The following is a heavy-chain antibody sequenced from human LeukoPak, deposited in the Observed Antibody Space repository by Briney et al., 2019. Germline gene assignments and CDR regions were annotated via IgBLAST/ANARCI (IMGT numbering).Heavy chain of an antibody. CDR2: ISWNSGSI. D-gene: IGHD5-18*01. V-gene: IGHV3-9*01. CDR1: GFTFDDYA. J-gene: IGHJ4*02. CDR3: AKGASAMVREVFDY. Sequence: GGSLRLSCAASGFTFDDYAMHWVRQAPGKGLEWVSGISWNSGSIGYADSVKGRFTISRDNAKNSLHLQMNSLRAEDTALYYCAKGASAMVREVFDYWGQGTLVTVSS.